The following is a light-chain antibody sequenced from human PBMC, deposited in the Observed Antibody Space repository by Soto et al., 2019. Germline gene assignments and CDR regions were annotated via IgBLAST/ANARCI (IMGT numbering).Light chain of an antibody. Sequence: EIVMTQSPATLSVFPGERATLSCRASQSVSTNLTWYQQKPGQAPRLLMYGASTRATGVPARFSGSGSGTEFTLTISSLQSEDFAVYYCQQYNDWWTFGQGTKVDIK. CDR2: GAS. CDR1: QSVSTN. V-gene: IGKV3-15*01. J-gene: IGKJ1*01. CDR3: QQYNDWWT.